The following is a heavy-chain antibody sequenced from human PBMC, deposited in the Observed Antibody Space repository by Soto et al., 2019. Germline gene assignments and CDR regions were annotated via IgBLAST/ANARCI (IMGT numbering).Heavy chain of an antibody. CDR3: ARGNGESYCSSTSCSDRWFDP. Sequence: SETLSLTCTVSGGSISRSSYYWGWIRQPPGKGLEWIGSIYDSGSTNYNPSLKSRVTISVDTSKNQFSLKLSSVTAADTAVYYCARGNGESYCSSTSCSDRWFDPWGQGTLVTVSS. CDR2: IYDSGST. J-gene: IGHJ5*02. D-gene: IGHD2-2*01. CDR1: GGSISRSSYY. V-gene: IGHV4-39*01.